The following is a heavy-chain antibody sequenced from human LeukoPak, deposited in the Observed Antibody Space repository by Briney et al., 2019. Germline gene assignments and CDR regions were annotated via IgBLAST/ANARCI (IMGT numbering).Heavy chain of an antibody. V-gene: IGHV3-49*04. D-gene: IGHD1-26*01. CDR2: IRSKAYGGTT. CDR3: TRGYSGSYYGYYFDY. CDR1: GFTFGDYA. Sequence: PGGSLRLSCTASGFTFGDYAMSWVRQAPGKGLEWVGFIRSKAYGGTTEYAASVKGRFTISRDDSKSIAYLQMNSLKTEDTAVYYCTRGYSGSYYGYYFDYWGQGTPVTVSS. J-gene: IGHJ4*02.